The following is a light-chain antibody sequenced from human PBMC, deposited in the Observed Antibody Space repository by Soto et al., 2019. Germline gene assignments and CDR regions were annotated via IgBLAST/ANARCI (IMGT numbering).Light chain of an antibody. J-gene: IGLJ3*02. CDR2: EVS. V-gene: IGLV2-8*01. CDR3: QSHDSSLSVLWV. CDR1: SSDVGDNY. Sequence: QSVLTQPPSASGSPGQSVTISCTGTSSDVGDNYVSWYQQHLGKAPKLIIYEVSQRPSGVPDRFSGSKSGTSASLAITGLQAEDEADYYCQSHDSSLSVLWVFGGGTKLTVL.